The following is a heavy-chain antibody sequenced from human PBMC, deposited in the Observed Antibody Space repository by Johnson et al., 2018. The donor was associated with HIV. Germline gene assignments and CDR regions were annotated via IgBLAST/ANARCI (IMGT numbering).Heavy chain of an antibody. Sequence: VQLVESGGGVVQPGRSLRLSCAASGFTFSSYAMHWVRQAPGKGLEWVSGVNWNGGSTGYADSVKGRFTISRDNAKSSLYLQMNSLRAEDTALYYCARAMGGEAFDIWGQGTMVTVSS. CDR1: GFTFSSYA. CDR2: VNWNGGST. J-gene: IGHJ3*02. CDR3: ARAMGGEAFDI. D-gene: IGHD3-16*01. V-gene: IGHV3-20*04.